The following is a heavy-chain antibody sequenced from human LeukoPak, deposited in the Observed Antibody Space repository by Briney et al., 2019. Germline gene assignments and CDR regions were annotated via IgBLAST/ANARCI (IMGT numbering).Heavy chain of an antibody. CDR3: ARDVPSGYHDY. J-gene: IGHJ4*02. Sequence: PSETLSLTCIVSGGSISSSIYYWAWVRQPPGKGLGWIGTVFYNGATQYSPSLRSRVTISIDTSTNQFSLKLTSVTAADTALYYCARDVPSGYHDYWGQGTLVTVSS. D-gene: IGHD3-3*01. V-gene: IGHV4-39*07. CDR2: VFYNGAT. CDR1: GGSISSSIYY.